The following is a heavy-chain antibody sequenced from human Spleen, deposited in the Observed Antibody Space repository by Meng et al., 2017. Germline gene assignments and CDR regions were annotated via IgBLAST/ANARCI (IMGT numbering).Heavy chain of an antibody. J-gene: IGHJ5*02. CDR2: IYYSGST. D-gene: IGHD3-22*01. V-gene: IGHV4-59*01. CDR1: GGSISSYY. CDR3: AIMNDSSGYQVGRFDP. Sequence: QVQLTESRPGLVQPSETLSLTCTVSGGSISSYYWSWIRQPPGKGLEWIGYIYYSGSTNYNPSLKSRVTISVDTSKNQFSLKLNSVTAADTAVYYCAIMNDSSGYQVGRFDPWGQGTLVTVSS.